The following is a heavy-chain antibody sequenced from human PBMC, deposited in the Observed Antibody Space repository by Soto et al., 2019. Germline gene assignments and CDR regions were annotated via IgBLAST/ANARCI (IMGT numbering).Heavy chain of an antibody. J-gene: IGHJ5*02. D-gene: IGHD3-9*01. CDR3: ARGRLTGKNNWFDP. CDR1: GFTVSSSY. CDR2: VYDDGRT. Sequence: GGSLRLSCAASGFTVSSSYMSWVRQAPGKGLEWVSVVYDDGRTSFADSVKGRFIISRDNPKNTLYLQMNSLRAEDTAVYYCARGRLTGKNNWFDPWGQGVLVTGSS. V-gene: IGHV3-53*01.